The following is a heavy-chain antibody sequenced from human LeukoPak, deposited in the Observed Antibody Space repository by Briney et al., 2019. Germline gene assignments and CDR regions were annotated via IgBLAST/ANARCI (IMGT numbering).Heavy chain of an antibody. CDR1: GYTFTGYY. J-gene: IGHJ6*03. Sequence: ASVKVSCKASGYTFTGYYMHWVRQAPGQGLEWMGWISAYNGNTNYAQKLQGRVTMTTDTSTSTAYMELRSLRSDDTAVYYCARVINFSIRGYSYGVEHYMDVWGKGTTVTISS. D-gene: IGHD5-18*01. CDR2: ISAYNGNT. V-gene: IGHV1-18*04. CDR3: ARVINFSIRGYSYGVEHYMDV.